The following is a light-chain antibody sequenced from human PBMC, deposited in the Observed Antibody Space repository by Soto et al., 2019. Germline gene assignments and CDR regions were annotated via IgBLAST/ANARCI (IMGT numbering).Light chain of an antibody. CDR1: QSVSSY. J-gene: IGKJ2*02. CDR2: DAS. CDR3: QQRSNWPPEWT. Sequence: EIVLTQSPATLSLSPGERATLSCRASQSVSSYLAWYQQKPGQAPRLRIYDASNRATGIPARFSGSGSGTDFTLTISCLEPEDFAVYYCQQRSNWPPEWTFGQGTKLEIK. V-gene: IGKV3-11*01.